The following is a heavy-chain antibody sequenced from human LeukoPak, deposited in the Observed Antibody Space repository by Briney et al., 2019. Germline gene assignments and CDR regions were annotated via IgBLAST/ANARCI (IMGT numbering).Heavy chain of an antibody. Sequence: ASVKVSCKASGYTFTSYYMHWVRQAPGQGLEWMGIINPSGGSTSCAQKFQGRVTMTRDTSTSTVYMELSSLRSEDTAVYYCARDTEGIAAAGTERYFDYWGQGTLVTVSS. CDR2: INPSGGST. J-gene: IGHJ4*02. V-gene: IGHV1-46*01. CDR1: GYTFTSYY. CDR3: ARDTEGIAAAGTERYFDY. D-gene: IGHD6-13*01.